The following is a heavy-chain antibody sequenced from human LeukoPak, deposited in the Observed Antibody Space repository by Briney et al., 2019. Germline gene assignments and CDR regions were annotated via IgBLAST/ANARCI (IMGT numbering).Heavy chain of an antibody. Sequence: GGSLRLSCAASGFTFSNYGMNWARQAPGKGLEWVSYIGTTTSTIYYADSLKGRFTISRDNAKNSLYLQMNSLRDEDTAVYYCARHDYGGNSGDYWGQGTLVTVSS. J-gene: IGHJ4*02. D-gene: IGHD4-23*01. CDR2: IGTTTSTI. CDR1: GFTFSNYG. CDR3: ARHDYGGNSGDY. V-gene: IGHV3-48*02.